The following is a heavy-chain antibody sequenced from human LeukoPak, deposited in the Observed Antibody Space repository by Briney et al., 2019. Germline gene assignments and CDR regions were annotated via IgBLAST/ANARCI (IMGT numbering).Heavy chain of an antibody. CDR1: GFTFSSYA. V-gene: IGHV3-23*01. CDR2: ISGSGGST. Sequence: GGSLRLSCAASGFTFSSYAMSWVRQAPGKGLEWVSAISGSGGSTYYVDSVEGRFTISRDNSKNTLYLQMNSLRAEDTAVYYCAKSYDSSGYYYGGEYYFDYWGQGTLVTVSS. J-gene: IGHJ4*02. CDR3: AKSYDSSGYYYGGEYYFDY. D-gene: IGHD3-22*01.